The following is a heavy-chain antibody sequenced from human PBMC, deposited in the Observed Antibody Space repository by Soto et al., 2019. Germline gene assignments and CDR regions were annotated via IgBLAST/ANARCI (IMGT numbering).Heavy chain of an antibody. CDR2: IIPILGIA. D-gene: IGHD1-26*01. Sequence: QVQLVQSGAEVKKPGSSVKVSCKSSGGTFSSYTISWVRQAPGQGLEWMGRIIPILGIANYAQKFQGRVTTTADKSTSTTYMDLSSLRAEDTAVYYCASGSVSYPQLGDFDYRGQGTLGTVSS. V-gene: IGHV1-69*02. J-gene: IGHJ4*02. CDR1: GGTFSSYT. CDR3: ASGSVSYPQLGDFDY.